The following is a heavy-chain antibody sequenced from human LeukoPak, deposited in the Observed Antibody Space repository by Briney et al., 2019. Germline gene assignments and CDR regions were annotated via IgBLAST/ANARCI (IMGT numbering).Heavy chain of an antibody. CDR1: GGSFSGYY. Sequence: PSETLSLTCAVYGGSFSGYYWSWIRQPPGKRLEWIGEINHSGSTNYNPSLKSRVTISVDTSKNQFSLKLSSVTAADTAVYYCATGATSRGWFDPWGQGTLVTVSS. CDR3: ATGATSRGWFDP. V-gene: IGHV4-34*01. J-gene: IGHJ5*02. CDR2: INHSGST. D-gene: IGHD1-26*01.